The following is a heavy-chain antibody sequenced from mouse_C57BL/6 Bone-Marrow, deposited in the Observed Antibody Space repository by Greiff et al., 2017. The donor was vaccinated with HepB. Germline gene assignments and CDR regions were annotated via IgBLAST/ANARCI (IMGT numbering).Heavy chain of an antibody. V-gene: IGHV1-15*01. D-gene: IGHD1-1*01. CDR1: GYTFTDYE. CDR3: TRAITTVVDFDY. J-gene: IGHJ2*01. Sequence: QVQLQQSGAELVRPGASVTLSCKASGYTFTDYEMHWVKQTPVHGLEWIGAIDPETGGTAYNQKFKGKAILTADKSSSTAYMELRSLTSEDSAVYYCTRAITTVVDFDYWGQGTTLTVSS. CDR2: IDPETGGT.